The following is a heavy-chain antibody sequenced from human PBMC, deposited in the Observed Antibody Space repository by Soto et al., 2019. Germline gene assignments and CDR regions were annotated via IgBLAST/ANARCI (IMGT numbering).Heavy chain of an antibody. D-gene: IGHD6-13*01. CDR3: ARGLAAAGWLDP. CDR2: IYYTGSA. CDR1: GDSVDSGVYY. J-gene: IGHJ5*02. Sequence: PSETLSLTCTVSGDSVDSGVYYWSWIRQPPGKGLEWIGHIYYTGSAHYDPSLKSRLTMSIDTSKNQFSLTMTSVSAADTAMYYCARGLAAAGWLDPWGKGHRVT. V-gene: IGHV4-61*08.